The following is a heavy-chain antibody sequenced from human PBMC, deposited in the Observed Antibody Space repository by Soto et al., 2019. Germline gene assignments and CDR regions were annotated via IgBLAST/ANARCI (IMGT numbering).Heavy chain of an antibody. CDR3: AHAGVISTFDY. J-gene: IGHJ4*02. D-gene: IGHD3-3*01. CDR1: GFSLTTSGVG. V-gene: IGHV2-5*02. Sequence: VSGPTLVNPTQTLTLTCTFSGFSLTTSGVGVGWIRQPPGKALEWLALLYWDDDERYSPSLKSRLTITKDTSKKQVVLTMINVDPVYSATYYCAHAGVISTFDYWGPGTLVTVSS. CDR2: LYWDDDE.